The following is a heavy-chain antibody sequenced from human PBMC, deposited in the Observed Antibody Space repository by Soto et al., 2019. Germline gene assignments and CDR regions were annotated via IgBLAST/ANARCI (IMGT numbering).Heavy chain of an antibody. CDR3: ARILFGRSVAGGYFYLHV. Sequence: HVTLKESGPVLVKPTETLTLTCTVSGFSLSNGKVGVSWIRQPPGKALEWLAHIFSNYEKSYRTSLKSRLTISEHTSKSQVVLTMTNVDPVDTATYSRARILFGRSVAGGYFYLHVWGDGTPVTVSS. CDR1: GFSLSNGKVG. J-gene: IGHJ6*03. CDR2: IFSNYEK. D-gene: IGHD6-19*01. V-gene: IGHV2-26*01.